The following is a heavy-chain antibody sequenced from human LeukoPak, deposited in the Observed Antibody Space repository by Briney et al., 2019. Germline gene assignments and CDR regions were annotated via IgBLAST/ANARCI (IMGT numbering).Heavy chain of an antibody. D-gene: IGHD3-10*01. CDR1: GYNFTTYW. Sequence: GESLEISCKTSGYNFTTYWIGWVRQMPGKGLEWMGIIYPGDSDTIYSPSFQGQVTISADKSINTAYLHWNSLKASDTAMYSCASFHISGKSYNGLHYWGQGTLVTVSS. V-gene: IGHV5-51*01. J-gene: IGHJ4*02. CDR3: ASFHISGKSYNGLHY. CDR2: IYPGDSDT.